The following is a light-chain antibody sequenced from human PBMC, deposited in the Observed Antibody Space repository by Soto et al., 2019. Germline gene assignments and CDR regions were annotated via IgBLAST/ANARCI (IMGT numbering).Light chain of an antibody. V-gene: IGLV1-40*01. CDR3: QPCESGLHESV. J-gene: IGLJ1*01. Sequence: GPDYDVHWYQHLPGTAPKLLIFGKSNRPCGVPDRFSGSRSGNSASLTISGLQAEDEGDYYCQPCESGLHESVFAPGTKVTV. CDR2: GKS. CDR1: GPDYD.